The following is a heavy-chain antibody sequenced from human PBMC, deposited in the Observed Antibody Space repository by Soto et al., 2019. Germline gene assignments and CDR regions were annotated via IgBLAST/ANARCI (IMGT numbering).Heavy chain of an antibody. D-gene: IGHD4-4*01. CDR3: ARNEQFYYYYYGMDV. CDR1: GYSFTTYW. CDR2: INPGDSDI. Sequence: PXESLKVSCKASGYSFTTYWIALVLQMPGKGLEWMGIINPGDSDIRYSPSFQGQVTISADNSISTAYLQWSSLKASDTAMYYCARNEQFYYYYYGMDVWGQGTAVTVSS. V-gene: IGHV5-51*01. J-gene: IGHJ6*02.